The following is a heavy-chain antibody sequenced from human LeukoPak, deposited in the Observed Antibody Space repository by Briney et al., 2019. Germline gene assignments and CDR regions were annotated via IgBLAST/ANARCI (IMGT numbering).Heavy chain of an antibody. J-gene: IGHJ4*02. CDR1: GFMISGYT. D-gene: IGHD2-15*01. V-gene: IGHV3-64D*06. CDR2: IGINEGSE. CDR3: VEDLHVAVASIDS. Sequence: GGSLRLSCTASGFMISGYTMYWVRQAPGKGLEYVSAIGINEGSEWYADSVKGRFTISRDNSKNTLHLQMTSLRIEDTAVYYCVEDLHVAVASIDSRGQGTLVTVS.